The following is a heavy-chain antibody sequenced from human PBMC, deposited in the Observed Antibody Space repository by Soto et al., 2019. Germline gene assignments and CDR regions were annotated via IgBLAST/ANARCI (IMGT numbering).Heavy chain of an antibody. CDR1: GGSISSGDYY. D-gene: IGHD3-10*01. J-gene: IGHJ4*02. CDR3: ASFDTVASGDY. Sequence: PSETLSLTCTVSGGSISSGDYYWSWIRQPPGKGLEWIGYIYYSGSTYYNPSLKSRVTISVDTSKNQFSLKLSSVTAADTAFYYCASFDTVASGDYWGQGTLVTVSS. V-gene: IGHV4-30-4*01. CDR2: IYYSGST.